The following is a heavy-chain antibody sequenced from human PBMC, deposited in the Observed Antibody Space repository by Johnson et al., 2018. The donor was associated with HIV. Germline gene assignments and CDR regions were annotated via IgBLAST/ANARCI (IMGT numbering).Heavy chain of an antibody. D-gene: IGHD6-19*01. J-gene: IGHJ3*02. Sequence: QVQLVESGGGVVQPGRSLRLSCAASGFTFSTYGMHWVRQAPGRGLEWVAVIWFDGSIQYYADSVKGRFPISSDNSKNTLYLQMNSLRAEDTAVYYCARDLSRYIAVATFDAFDIWGQGTMVTVSS. CDR2: IWFDGSIQ. V-gene: IGHV3-30*19. CDR3: ARDLSRYIAVATFDAFDI. CDR1: GFTFSTYG.